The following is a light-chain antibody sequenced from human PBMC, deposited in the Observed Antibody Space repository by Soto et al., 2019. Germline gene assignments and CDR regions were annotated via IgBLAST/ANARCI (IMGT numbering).Light chain of an antibody. J-gene: IGKJ1*01. Sequence: DIQMTESPSTLSGSVGDRVTITCRASQTISSWLAWYQQKPGKAPKLLIYKASTLKSGVPSRFRGSGSGTELTLTISSLQPDDFATYYCQHYNSYSEEFGQGTKVDI. V-gene: IGKV1-5*03. CDR2: KAS. CDR1: QTISSW. CDR3: QHYNSYSEE.